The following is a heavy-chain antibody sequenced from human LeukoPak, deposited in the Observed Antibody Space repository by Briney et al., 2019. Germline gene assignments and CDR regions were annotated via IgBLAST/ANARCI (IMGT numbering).Heavy chain of an antibody. CDR2: IRTTAEGAKYA. J-gene: IGHJ4*02. CDR3: ATDQRYAFDY. V-gene: IGHV3-48*02. D-gene: IGHD3-9*01. Sequence: RRSLRLSCVTSGFSFTDYPMNWVRQAPGKGLEWISNIRTTAEGAKYAYYADSVKGRVTISRDDGKNTLYLHMNSLRDDDTAVYYCATDQRYAFDYWGQGILVTVSS. CDR1: GFSFTDYP.